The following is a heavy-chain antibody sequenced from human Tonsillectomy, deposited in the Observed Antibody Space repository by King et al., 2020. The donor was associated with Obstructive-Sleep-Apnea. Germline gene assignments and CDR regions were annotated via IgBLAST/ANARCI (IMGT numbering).Heavy chain of an antibody. CDR1: GFSFTTTDVG. V-gene: IGHV2-5*02. CDR3: ADTRVGDHDSFDY. J-gene: IGHJ4*02. Sequence: TLKESGPTLVKPTQTLTLTCTFSGFSFTTTDVGVGWIRQPPGKGLEWLALIYWDDDKSYSPSLNRRLTINKDTPKNQVVLAITNMNSADTATYYCADTRVGDHDSFDYWGQGPPVTVSS. CDR2: IYWDDDK. D-gene: IGHD4-17*01.